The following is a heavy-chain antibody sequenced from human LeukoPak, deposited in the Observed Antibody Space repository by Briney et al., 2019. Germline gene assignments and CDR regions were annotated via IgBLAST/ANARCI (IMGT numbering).Heavy chain of an antibody. J-gene: IGHJ4*02. Sequence: SETQSLTCTVSGGSVSSTTYYWSWIRQPPGKGLEWIASINYSGSTYYNPSLKSRVTISVDTSENQFSLKLSSVTAADTAVYYCARYVVYGSGKYYFDYWGQGTLVTVSS. CDR3: ARYVVYGSGKYYFDY. CDR2: INYSGST. V-gene: IGHV4-39*01. D-gene: IGHD3-10*01. CDR1: GGSVSSTTYY.